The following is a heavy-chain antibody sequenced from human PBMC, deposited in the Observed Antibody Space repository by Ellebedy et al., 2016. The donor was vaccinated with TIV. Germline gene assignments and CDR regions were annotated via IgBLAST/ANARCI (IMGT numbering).Heavy chain of an antibody. J-gene: IGHJ5*02. D-gene: IGHD6-13*01. Sequence: SETLSLTCTVSGDSISSSIDYWDWIRQPPGKGLEWIGSIYYSGITHYNPPLKSRLTISLDTPKNQFSLKLRSVTAADTAVYFCARRVGTGFGWFDPWGQGTLVTVSS. V-gene: IGHV4-39*01. CDR2: IYYSGIT. CDR1: GDSISSSIDY. CDR3: ARRVGTGFGWFDP.